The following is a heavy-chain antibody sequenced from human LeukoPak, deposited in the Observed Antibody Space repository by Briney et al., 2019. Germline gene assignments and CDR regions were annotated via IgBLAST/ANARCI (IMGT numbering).Heavy chain of an antibody. V-gene: IGHV3-7*01. Sequence: PGGSLRLSCAAPGFTFSSFWMSWVRQAPGKGLEWVANIKQDGSEKFYVDSVKGRFTISRDNAKNSLYLQMNSLRVEDTAVYYCARDTRGIFDYWGQGTLVTVSS. CDR1: GFTFSSFW. D-gene: IGHD3-10*01. CDR2: IKQDGSEK. CDR3: ARDTRGIFDY. J-gene: IGHJ4*02.